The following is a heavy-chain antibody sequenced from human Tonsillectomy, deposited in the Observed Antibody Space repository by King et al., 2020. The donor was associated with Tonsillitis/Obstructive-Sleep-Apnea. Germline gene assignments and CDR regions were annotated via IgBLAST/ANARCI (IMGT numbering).Heavy chain of an antibody. D-gene: IGHD4-17*01. CDR3: AKASHNVGGDYGYDHPFDY. Sequence: VQLVESGGGLEQPGGSLRLSCAASGFTFRSYTMSWVRQAPGKGLEWVSGINGRGGRTYYADSVKGRFTITTDNSKTTLYLQMNSLRAEDTTVYYCAKASHNVGGDYGYDHPFDYWGQGSLVTVSS. V-gene: IGHV3-23*04. CDR2: INGRGGRT. CDR1: GFTFRSYT. J-gene: IGHJ4*02.